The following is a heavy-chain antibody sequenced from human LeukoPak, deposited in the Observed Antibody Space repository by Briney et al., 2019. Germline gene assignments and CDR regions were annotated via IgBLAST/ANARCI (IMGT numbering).Heavy chain of an antibody. Sequence: SETLSLTCTVSGGSISSYYWSWIRQPPGKGLEWIGYIYYSGSTNCNPSLKSRVTISVDTSKNQFSLKLSSVTAADPAVYYCARVSAAAPYYFDYWGQGTLVTVSS. CDR3: ARVSAAAPYYFDY. CDR1: GGSISSYY. D-gene: IGHD6-13*01. J-gene: IGHJ4*02. V-gene: IGHV4-59*01. CDR2: IYYSGST.